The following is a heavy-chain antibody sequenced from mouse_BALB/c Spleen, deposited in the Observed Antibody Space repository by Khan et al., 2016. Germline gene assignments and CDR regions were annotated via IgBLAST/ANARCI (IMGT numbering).Heavy chain of an antibody. CDR2: INTYTGEP. CDR1: GYTFTNYG. CDR3: ARSTSGNYYAMDY. D-gene: IGHD2-1*01. Sequence: QIQLVQSGPELKKPGETVKISCKASGYTFTNYGMNWVKQAPGKGLKWMGWINTYTGEPTYADDFKGRFAFSLETSASTAYLQINNLKNEDMATXFCARSTSGNYYAMDYWGQGTSVTVSS. J-gene: IGHJ4*01. V-gene: IGHV9-1*02.